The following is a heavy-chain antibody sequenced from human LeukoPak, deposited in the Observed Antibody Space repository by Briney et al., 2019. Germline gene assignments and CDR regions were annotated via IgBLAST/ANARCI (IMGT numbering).Heavy chain of an antibody. Sequence: EASVKVSCKASGYTFTGYYMHWVRQGPGQGLEWMGWINPNSGGTKFAQKFQGRVTMTRDTSISTVYMELRRLTSDDTAVYYCAKLTDPFDYWGQGTLVTVSS. J-gene: IGHJ4*02. D-gene: IGHD3-9*01. CDR2: INPNSGGT. V-gene: IGHV1-2*02. CDR3: AKLTDPFDY. CDR1: GYTFTGYY.